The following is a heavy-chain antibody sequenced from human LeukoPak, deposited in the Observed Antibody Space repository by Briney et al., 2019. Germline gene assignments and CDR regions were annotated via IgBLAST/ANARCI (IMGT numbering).Heavy chain of an antibody. D-gene: IGHD6-13*01. J-gene: IGHJ4*02. Sequence: GGSLRLSCAASGFTVSSNFLSWVRQPPGKGLEWVSDIYSGGSTYYADSVKGRFTISRDNSKNTVYLQMKSLRAEDTAVYYCAKEYSSSWYAYYFDHWGQGTLVTVSS. CDR1: GFTVSSNF. CDR2: IYSGGST. CDR3: AKEYSSSWYAYYFDH. V-gene: IGHV3-53*01.